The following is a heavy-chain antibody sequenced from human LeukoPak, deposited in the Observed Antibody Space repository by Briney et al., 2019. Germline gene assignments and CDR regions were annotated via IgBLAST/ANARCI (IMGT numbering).Heavy chain of an antibody. CDR3: ARGALGSGSPEYLDL. CDR1: GYSFTSYW. Sequence: GESLKISCKGSGYSFTSYWIGWVRQMPGKGLEWMGIIYPGDSDTRYSPSFQGQVTISADKSISTAYLQWSSLKASDTAMYYCARGALGSGSPEYLDLWGRGTLVTVSS. J-gene: IGHJ2*01. CDR2: IYPGDSDT. V-gene: IGHV5-51*01. D-gene: IGHD6-19*01.